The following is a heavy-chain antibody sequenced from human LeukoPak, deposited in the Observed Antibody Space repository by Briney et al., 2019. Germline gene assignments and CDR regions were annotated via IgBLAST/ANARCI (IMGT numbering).Heavy chain of an antibody. CDR1: GFTFSSYG. CDR2: MTYDGSEK. CDR3: AKGAWDLLLNYIDS. Sequence: GGSLRLSCAASGFTFSSYGMHWVRQAPGKGLEWVSLMTYDGSEKYYADSVKGRFTISRDNSKNTLFLQMNSLRAEDTAVYYCAKGAWDLLLNYIDSWGQGTLVTVSS. J-gene: IGHJ4*02. D-gene: IGHD1-26*01. V-gene: IGHV3-30*18.